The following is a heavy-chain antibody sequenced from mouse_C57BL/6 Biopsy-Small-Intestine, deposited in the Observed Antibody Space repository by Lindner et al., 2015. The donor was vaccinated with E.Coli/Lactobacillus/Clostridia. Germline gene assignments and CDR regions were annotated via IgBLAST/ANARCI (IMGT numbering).Heavy chain of an antibody. CDR2: IYPRDGST. D-gene: IGHD2-4*01. CDR1: GYTFTSYD. Sequence: VQLQESGPELVKPGASVKLSCKASGYTFTSYDINWVKQRPGQGLEWIGWIYPRDGSTKYNEKFKSKATLTVDTSSSTAYMELHSLTSEDSAVYFCARDYYDYDEYYAMDYWGQGTSVTVSS. J-gene: IGHJ4*01. CDR3: ARDYYDYDEYYAMDY. V-gene: IGHV1-85*01.